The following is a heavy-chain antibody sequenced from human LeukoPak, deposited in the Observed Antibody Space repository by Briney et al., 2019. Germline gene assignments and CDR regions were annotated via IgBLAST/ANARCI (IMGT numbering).Heavy chain of an antibody. Sequence: GGSLRLSCAASGFTFSSYAMSWVRQAPGKGLEWVSVICGSGGSTYYADSVKGRFTISRDNSKNTLYLQMNSLRAEDTAVYYCAKDVWSSSSLSYFDYWGQGTLVTVSS. J-gene: IGHJ4*02. V-gene: IGHV3-23*01. D-gene: IGHD6-6*01. CDR2: ICGSGGST. CDR1: GFTFSSYA. CDR3: AKDVWSSSSLSYFDY.